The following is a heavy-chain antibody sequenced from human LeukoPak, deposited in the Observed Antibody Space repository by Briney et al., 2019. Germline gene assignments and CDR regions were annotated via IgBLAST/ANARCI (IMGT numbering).Heavy chain of an antibody. V-gene: IGHV4-31*03. CDR2: IYYSGST. CDR1: GGSISSGGYY. Sequence: SETPSLTCTVSGGSISSGGYYWSWIRQHPGKGLEWIGYIYYSGSTYYNPSLKSRVTISVDTSKNQFSLKLSSVTAADTAVYYCARDHSSYGYFDYWGQGTLVTVSS. J-gene: IGHJ4*02. D-gene: IGHD5-18*01. CDR3: ARDHSSYGYFDY.